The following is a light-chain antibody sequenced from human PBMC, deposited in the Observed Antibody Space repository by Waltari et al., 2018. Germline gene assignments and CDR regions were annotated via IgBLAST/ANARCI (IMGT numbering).Light chain of an antibody. CDR2: AAS. CDR1: QSISSY. Sequence: DIQMTQSPSSLSASVGDRVTITCRASQSISSYLNWYQQKPGKAPKLLIYAASSLQSGLPSMFSVSGSGTDFSLTISSLQPEDFDTYYCQQGYSTPQAFGQGTKVEIK. J-gene: IGKJ1*01. CDR3: QQGYSTPQA. V-gene: IGKV1-39*01.